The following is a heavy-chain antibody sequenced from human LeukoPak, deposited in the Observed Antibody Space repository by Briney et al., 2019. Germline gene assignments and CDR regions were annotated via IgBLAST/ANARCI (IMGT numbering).Heavy chain of an antibody. CDR3: AKEKTGYSSGWYAHWYFDL. D-gene: IGHD6-19*01. CDR2: ISYDGSNK. Sequence: GGSLRLSCAASGFTFGSYGMHWVRQAPGKGLEWVAVISYDGSNKYYADSVKGRFTISRDNSKNTLYLQMNSLRAEDTAVYYCAKEKTGYSSGWYAHWYFDLWGRGTLVTVSS. J-gene: IGHJ2*01. V-gene: IGHV3-30*18. CDR1: GFTFGSYG.